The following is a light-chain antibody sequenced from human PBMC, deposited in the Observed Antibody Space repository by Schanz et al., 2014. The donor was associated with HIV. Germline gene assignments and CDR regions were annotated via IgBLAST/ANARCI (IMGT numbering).Light chain of an antibody. V-gene: IGKV3D-15*01. J-gene: IGKJ1*01. CDR3: QQSDSSPWT. CDR1: QSIGSN. CDR2: DAS. Sequence: EIVMTQSPAILSVSPGERATLSCRASQSIGSNLAWYRQKPGQAPRLLIHDASTRATGIPARFIGSGSGTDFTLTISRLEPEDFAVFYCQQSDSSPWTFGQGTKVEIK.